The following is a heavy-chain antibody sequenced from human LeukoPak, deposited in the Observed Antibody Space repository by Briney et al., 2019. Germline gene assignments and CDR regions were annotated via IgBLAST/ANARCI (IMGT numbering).Heavy chain of an antibody. Sequence: GGSLRHSCAASGFTFDDYAMHWVRQAPGKGLEWVSLISGDSHSTFYADSVKGRFTISRDNSKNSLYLQMNSLRNDDTALYYCARDTEGYIYGYYYYGMDVWGQGTTVTVSS. D-gene: IGHD5-18*01. J-gene: IGHJ6*02. V-gene: IGHV3-43*02. CDR3: ARDTEGYIYGYYYYGMDV. CDR2: ISGDSHST. CDR1: GFTFDDYA.